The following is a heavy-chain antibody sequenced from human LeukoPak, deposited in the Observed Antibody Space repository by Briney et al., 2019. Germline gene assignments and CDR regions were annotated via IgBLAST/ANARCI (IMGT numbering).Heavy chain of an antibody. V-gene: IGHV6-1*01. D-gene: IGHD1-1*01. J-gene: IGHJ6*02. CDR1: GDSVSSNSAA. CDR2: TYYRSKWYN. Sequence: SQTLSLTCAISGDSVSSNSAAWNWIRQSPSRGLGWLGRTYYRSKWYNDYAVSVKSRITINPDTSKNQFSLQLNSVTPEDTAVYYCARGRYNWNDLYYYGMDVWGQGTTVTVSS. CDR3: ARGRYNWNDLYYYGMDV.